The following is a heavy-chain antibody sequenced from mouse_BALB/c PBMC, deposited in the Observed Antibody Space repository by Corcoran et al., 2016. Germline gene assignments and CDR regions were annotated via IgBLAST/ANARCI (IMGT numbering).Heavy chain of an antibody. Sequence: QVQLQQSGPELVKPGASVKISCKASGYSFTSYYIHWVKQRPGQGLEWIGWIFPGSGNTKYNEKCKCKATLTADTSTSTAYMQLSSLTSEDSAVYFCARGYGNYAMDDWGQGTSVTVSS. D-gene: IGHD2-10*02. CDR3: ARGYGNYAMDD. CDR1: GYSFTSYY. J-gene: IGHJ4*01. CDR2: IFPGSGNT. V-gene: IGHV1-66*01.